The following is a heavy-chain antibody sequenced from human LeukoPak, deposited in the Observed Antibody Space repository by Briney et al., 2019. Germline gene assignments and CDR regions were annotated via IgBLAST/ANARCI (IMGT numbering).Heavy chain of an antibody. CDR3: AGDDYGGNPDFDY. CDR1: GFTFSDYY. V-gene: IGHV3-11*01. CDR2: ISSSGSTI. J-gene: IGHJ4*02. Sequence: PGGSLRLSCAASGFTFSDYYMSWIRQAPGKGLEWVSYISSSGSTIYYADSVRGRFTISRDNAKNSLYLQMNSLRAEGTAVYYCAGDDYGGNPDFDYWGQGTLVTVSS. D-gene: IGHD4-23*01.